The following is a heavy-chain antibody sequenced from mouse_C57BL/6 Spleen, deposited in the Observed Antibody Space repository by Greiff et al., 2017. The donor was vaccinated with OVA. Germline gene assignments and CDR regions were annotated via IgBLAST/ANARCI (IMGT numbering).Heavy chain of an antibody. CDR1: GYTFTDYE. V-gene: IGHV1-15*01. CDR3: TRGGYSVAMDY. D-gene: IGHD2-12*01. J-gene: IGHJ4*01. Sequence: QVQLQQSGAELVRPGASVTLSCKASGYTFTDYEMHWVKQTPVHGLAWIGAIDPETGGTAYNQKFKGKAILTADKSSSTAYMELRSLTSEDSAVYYCTRGGYSVAMDYWGQGTSVTVSS. CDR2: IDPETGGT.